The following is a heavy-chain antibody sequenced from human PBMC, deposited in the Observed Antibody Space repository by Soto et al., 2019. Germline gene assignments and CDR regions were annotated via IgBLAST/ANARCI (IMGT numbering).Heavy chain of an antibody. CDR3: ARVYMVRGTIIRYFDY. CDR1: GGSISSSNR. D-gene: IGHD3-10*01. Sequence: SETLSLTCAVSGGSISSSNRWSWVRQPPGKGLEWIGKIYHSGSTNYNPSLKSRVTISVDKSKNQFSLKLSSVTAADTAVYYCARVYMVRGTIIRYFDYWGQGTLVT. CDR2: IYHSGST. V-gene: IGHV4-4*02. J-gene: IGHJ4*02.